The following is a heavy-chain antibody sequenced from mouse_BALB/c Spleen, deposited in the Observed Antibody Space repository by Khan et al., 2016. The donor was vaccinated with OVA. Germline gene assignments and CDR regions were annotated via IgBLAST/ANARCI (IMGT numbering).Heavy chain of an antibody. CDR1: GYTFTDYV. Sequence: QVQLKQSGPELVKPGASVKMSCKVSGYTFTDYVISWVKQRTGQGLEWIGEIYPGSGSTYYNEKFKGKATLTADKSSNTVYMQVSSLTSEDSAVFFCARSYDGAWFAYWGQGTLVTVSA. D-gene: IGHD1-1*01. CDR3: ARSYDGAWFAY. CDR2: IYPGSGST. V-gene: IGHV1-77*01. J-gene: IGHJ3*01.